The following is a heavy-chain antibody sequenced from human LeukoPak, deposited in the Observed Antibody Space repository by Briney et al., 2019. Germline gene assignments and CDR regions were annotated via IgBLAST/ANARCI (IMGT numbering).Heavy chain of an antibody. V-gene: IGHV4-31*03. CDR2: IYYSGST. Sequence: SQTLSLTCTVSGGSISSGGYYWSWIRQHPGKGLEWIGYIYYSGSTYYNPSLKSRVTISVDTSKNQFSLKLSSVTAADTAVYYCARAYYYGSGSYAELDFWGQGTLVTVSS. CDR3: ARAYYYGSGSYAELDF. J-gene: IGHJ4*02. D-gene: IGHD3-10*01. CDR1: GGSISSGGYY.